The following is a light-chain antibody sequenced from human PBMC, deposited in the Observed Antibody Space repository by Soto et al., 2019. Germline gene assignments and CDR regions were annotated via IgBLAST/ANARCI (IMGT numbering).Light chain of an antibody. V-gene: IGLV2-23*02. CDR2: EVS. Sequence: QSALTQPASVSGSPGQSITISCTGTSSDVGSYNLVSWYQQHPGKAPTVMIFEVSKRPSGVSNRFSGSKSGNTASLTISGLQAEDEADYYCCSYATSSTPWVFGGGTKVTVL. J-gene: IGLJ3*02. CDR3: CSYATSSTPWV. CDR1: SSDVGSYNL.